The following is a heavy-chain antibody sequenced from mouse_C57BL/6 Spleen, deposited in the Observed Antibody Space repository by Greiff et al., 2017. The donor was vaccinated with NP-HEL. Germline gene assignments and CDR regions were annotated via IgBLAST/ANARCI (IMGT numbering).Heavy chain of an antibody. J-gene: IGHJ4*01. V-gene: IGHV14-4*01. D-gene: IGHD1-1*01. CDR1: GFNIKDDY. Sequence: VQLQQSGAELVRPGASVKLSCTASGFNIKDDYMHWVKQRPEQGLEWIGWIDPENGDTEYASKFQGKATITADTSSNTAYLQLSSLTSEDTAVDYCTTPPVVGGAMDYWGQGTSVTVSS. CDR2: IDPENGDT. CDR3: TTPPVVGGAMDY.